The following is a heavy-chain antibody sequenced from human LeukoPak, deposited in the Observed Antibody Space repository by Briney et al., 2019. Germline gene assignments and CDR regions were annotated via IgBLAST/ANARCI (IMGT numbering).Heavy chain of an antibody. J-gene: IGHJ4*02. CDR2: ISGSGDRT. V-gene: IGHV3-23*01. CDR1: GFTFNSYA. Sequence: GGSLRLSCAASGFTFNSYAMSWVRQAPGKGLEWVSAISGSGDRTFYADSVKGRLTISRDNSKNTLFLQMNSLRGEDTAIYYCAKVGDSWDFDYWGQGTLVTVSS. CDR3: AKVGDSWDFDY. D-gene: IGHD6-13*01.